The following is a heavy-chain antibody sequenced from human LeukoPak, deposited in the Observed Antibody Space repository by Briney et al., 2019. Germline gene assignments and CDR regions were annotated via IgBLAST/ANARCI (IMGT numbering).Heavy chain of an antibody. CDR1: GFTFSTYP. J-gene: IGHJ4*02. CDR2: IGAGGIST. V-gene: IGHV3-23*01. D-gene: IGHD2-2*01. Sequence: GGSLRLSCGASGFTFSTYPMTWVRQAPGKGLAWVSSIGAGGISTYYADSVKGRFVISRDNSKNTLYLQMSSLRDDDTAVYYCAKYIVVDATRTFDYWGQGTLVTVSS. CDR3: AKYIVVDATRTFDY.